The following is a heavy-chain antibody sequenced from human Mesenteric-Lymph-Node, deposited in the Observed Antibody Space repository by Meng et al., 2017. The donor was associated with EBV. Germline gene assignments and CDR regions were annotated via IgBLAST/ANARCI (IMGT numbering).Heavy chain of an antibody. D-gene: IGHD1-26*01. CDR2: IDYSGST. CDR3: AREAVGATVDH. CDR1: GDSVSSRSYY. Sequence: QVQLQESGPGQVKPSETLSLTCSVPGDSVSSRSYYWVWIRQPPGKGLEWIGYIDYSGSTTYKPSLKSRVTMSLDTSKNQFSLRLSSVTAADTAVYYCAREAVGATVDHWGQGALVTVSS. V-gene: IGHV4-61*01. J-gene: IGHJ4*02.